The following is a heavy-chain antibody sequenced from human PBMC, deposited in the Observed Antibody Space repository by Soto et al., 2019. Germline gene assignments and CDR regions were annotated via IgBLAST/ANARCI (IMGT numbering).Heavy chain of an antibody. CDR2: INHSGST. Sequence: SETLSLTCAVYGGSFSGYYWSWIRQPSGKGPEWIGEINHSGSTNYNPSLKSRVTISVDTSKNQFSLKLSSVTAADTAVYYCASGRLLWFGELLSVYGMDVWGQGTTVTVSS. V-gene: IGHV4-34*01. J-gene: IGHJ6*02. CDR3: ASGRLLWFGELLSVYGMDV. D-gene: IGHD3-10*01. CDR1: GGSFSGYY.